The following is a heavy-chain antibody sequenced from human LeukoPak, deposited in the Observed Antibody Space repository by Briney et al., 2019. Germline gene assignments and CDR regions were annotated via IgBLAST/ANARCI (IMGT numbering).Heavy chain of an antibody. Sequence: GGSLRLSCEAPGLTFSSYWMPKFRQAPGKGLFWFSLININGSSTSYADSVKGRFTISRDNAKNTLYLQMNSLRAEDTAVYYCARALPSYYYDSSGYTPFDYWGQGTLVTVSS. CDR2: ININGSST. J-gene: IGHJ4*02. D-gene: IGHD3-22*01. CDR1: GLTFSSYW. V-gene: IGHV3-74*01. CDR3: ARALPSYYYDSSGYTPFDY.